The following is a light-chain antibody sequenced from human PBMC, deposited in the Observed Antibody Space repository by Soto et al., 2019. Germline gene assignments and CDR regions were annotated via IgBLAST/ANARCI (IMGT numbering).Light chain of an antibody. CDR3: QQFGSSPGLT. CDR2: VAS. CDR1: QSINSRY. Sequence: EIVLTQSPGTLSLSPGERATLSCRASQSINSRYLAWYQQKPGQAPRLLIYVASSRATGIPDRFSGSGSGTDFTLTISRLEPEDFAVYYCQQFGSSPGLTFGPGTKVDIK. V-gene: IGKV3-20*01. J-gene: IGKJ3*01.